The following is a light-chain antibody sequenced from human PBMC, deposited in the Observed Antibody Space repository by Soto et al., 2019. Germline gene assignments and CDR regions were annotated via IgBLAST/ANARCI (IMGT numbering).Light chain of an antibody. CDR2: DVS. Sequence: QSALTQPHSVSGSPGQSVTLSCSGSGSDVGGYDFVSWYQQHPGKAPKLIIYDVSKRPSGVPDRYSGSKSGNTASLTISGLQAEDEADYYCCSFAGTYTVVFGGGTKLTVL. J-gene: IGLJ2*01. CDR1: GSDVGGYDF. CDR3: CSFAGTYTVV. V-gene: IGLV2-11*01.